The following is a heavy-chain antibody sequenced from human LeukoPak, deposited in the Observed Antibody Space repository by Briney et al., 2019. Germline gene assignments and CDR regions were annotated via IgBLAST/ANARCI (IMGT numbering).Heavy chain of an antibody. V-gene: IGHV1-69*01. D-gene: IGHD2-2*01. CDR1: GGTFSSYA. J-gene: IGHJ5*02. CDR2: IIPIFSTA. Sequence: SVKVSCEASGGTFSSYAISRVRQAPGRGLEWMGGIIPIFSTANYAQKFQGRVTITADESTSTAYMELSSLRSEDTAVYYCARDSPRSHCSSTSCYNWFDPWGQGTLVTVSS. CDR3: ARDSPRSHCSSTSCYNWFDP.